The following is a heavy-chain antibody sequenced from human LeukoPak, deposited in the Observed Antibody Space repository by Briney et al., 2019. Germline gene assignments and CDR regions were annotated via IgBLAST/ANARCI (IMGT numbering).Heavy chain of an antibody. CDR3: ARRVGSSDCFDY. Sequence: SETLSLTCTVSGGSISSYYWGWIRQPPGKGLEWIGNVYHGGSSYYNPSLKSRVTISVDTSKNQFSLNLYSVTAADTAVYYCARRVGSSDCFDYWGQGTLVTVSS. V-gene: IGHV4-59*08. CDR1: GGSISSYY. D-gene: IGHD6-6*01. CDR2: VYHGGSS. J-gene: IGHJ4*02.